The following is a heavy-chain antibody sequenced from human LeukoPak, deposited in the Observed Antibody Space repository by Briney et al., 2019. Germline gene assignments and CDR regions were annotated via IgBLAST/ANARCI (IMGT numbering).Heavy chain of an antibody. CDR2: IYPGDSDT. D-gene: IGHD3-22*01. CDR1: GYSFTSYW. Sequence: GESLKISCKGSGYSFTSYWIGWVRQMPGKGLEWMGIIYPGDSDTRYSPSFQGQVTISADKSISTAYLQWSSLKASDTAMYYCVRHYYDSSGYLDPYYFDYWGQGTLVTVSS. V-gene: IGHV5-51*01. J-gene: IGHJ4*02. CDR3: VRHYYDSSGYLDPYYFDY.